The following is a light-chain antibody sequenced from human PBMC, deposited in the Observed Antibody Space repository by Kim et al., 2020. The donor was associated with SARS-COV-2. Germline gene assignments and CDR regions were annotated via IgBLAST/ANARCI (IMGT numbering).Light chain of an antibody. CDR2: DVS. J-gene: IGKJ2*01. CDR1: HTVTGR. Sequence: EIVMTQSPVTLSVSPGERATLSCRASHTVTGRLAWYQQKSGQAPRLVMYDVSTRASGIPARFSGSGSGTEFTLTISSLESEDFAVYYCQQYHNYYTFGQGTKLEI. V-gene: IGKV3-15*01. CDR3: QQYHNYYT.